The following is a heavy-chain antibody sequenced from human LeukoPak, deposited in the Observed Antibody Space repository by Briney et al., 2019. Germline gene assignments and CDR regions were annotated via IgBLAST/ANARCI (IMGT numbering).Heavy chain of an antibody. D-gene: IGHD3-10*01. V-gene: IGHV1-2*02. Sequence: ASVKVSCKASGYTFTGYYMHWVRQAPGQGLEWMGWINPNSGGTNYAQKFQGRVTMTRDTSISTAYMELSRPRSDDTAVYYCARDGASNLLLWFGESNDAFDIWGQGTMVTVSS. J-gene: IGHJ3*02. CDR1: GYTFTGYY. CDR3: ARDGASNLLLWFGESNDAFDI. CDR2: INPNSGGT.